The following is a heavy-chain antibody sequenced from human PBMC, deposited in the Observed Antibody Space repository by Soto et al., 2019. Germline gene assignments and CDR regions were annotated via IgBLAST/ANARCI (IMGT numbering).Heavy chain of an antibody. Sequence: GGSLRLSCAASGFTFSSYAMHWVRQAPGKGLEWVAVISYDGSNKYYADSVKGRFTISGDNSKNTLYLQMNSLRAEDTAVYYCARTFGECAFDIWGQGTMVTVSS. CDR2: ISYDGSNK. J-gene: IGHJ3*02. CDR1: GFTFSSYA. D-gene: IGHD3-10*01. CDR3: ARTFGECAFDI. V-gene: IGHV3-30-3*01.